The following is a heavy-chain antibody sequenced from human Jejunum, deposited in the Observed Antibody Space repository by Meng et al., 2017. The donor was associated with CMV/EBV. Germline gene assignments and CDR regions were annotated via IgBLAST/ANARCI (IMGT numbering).Heavy chain of an antibody. CDR2: IGDSGDRT. Sequence: CVASGFPFNNYAMNWVRQAPGKGLQWVSAIGDSGDRTYYADSEKGRFTISRDTSKNTLCLQMNSLRAEDTAIYYCARSTVVNVGGNWGRGTLVTVSS. CDR1: GFPFNNYA. J-gene: IGHJ4*02. CDR3: ARSTVVNVGGN. V-gene: IGHV3-23*01. D-gene: IGHD4-23*01.